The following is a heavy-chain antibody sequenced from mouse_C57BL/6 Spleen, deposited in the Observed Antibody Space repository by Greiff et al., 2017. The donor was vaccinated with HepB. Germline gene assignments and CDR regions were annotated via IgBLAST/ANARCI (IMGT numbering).Heavy chain of an antibody. CDR2: IDPSDSYT. CDR1: GYTFTSYW. D-gene: IGHD2-1*01. J-gene: IGHJ3*01. CDR3: ARYLPYGNCPY. V-gene: IGHV1-59*01. Sequence: QVQLQQPGAELVRPGTSVKLSCKASGYTFTSYWMHWVKQRPGQGLEWIGVIDPSDSYTNYNQKFKGKATLTVDTSSSTAYMQLSSLTSEDSAVYYCARYLPYGNCPYWGQGTLVTVSA.